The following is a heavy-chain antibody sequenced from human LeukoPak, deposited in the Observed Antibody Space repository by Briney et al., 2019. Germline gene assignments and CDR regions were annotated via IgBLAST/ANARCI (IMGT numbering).Heavy chain of an antibody. V-gene: IGHV1-69*01. CDR1: GGTFSSYA. CDR3: ARNSGSYPQGGDY. Sequence: SVKASCKASGGTFSSYAISWVRQAPGQGLEWMGGIIPIFGTANYAQKFQGRVTITADESTSTAYMELSSLRSEDTAVYYCARNSGSYPQGGDYWGQGTLVTVSS. J-gene: IGHJ4*02. D-gene: IGHD1-26*01. CDR2: IIPIFGTA.